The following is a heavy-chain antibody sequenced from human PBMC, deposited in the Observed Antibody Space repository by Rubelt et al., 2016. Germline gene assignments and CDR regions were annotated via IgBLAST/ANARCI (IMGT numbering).Heavy chain of an antibody. D-gene: IGHD3-22*01. V-gene: IGHV1-2*02. CDR2: INPNSGGT. Sequence: QVQLVPSGAEVKKPGASVKVSCKASGYTFTGYYMHWVRQAPGQGLEWMGWINPNSGGTNYAPKFQGRVTMTRDTSSSTAYMELSRLRSDDTAVYYCARFAIGGHSSGYLFDYWGQGTLVTVSS. CDR1: GYTFTGYY. J-gene: IGHJ4*02. CDR3: ARFAIGGHSSGYLFDY.